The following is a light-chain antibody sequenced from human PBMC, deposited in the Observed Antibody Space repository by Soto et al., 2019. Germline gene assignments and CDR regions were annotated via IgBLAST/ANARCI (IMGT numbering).Light chain of an antibody. J-gene: IGKJ2*01. V-gene: IGKV1-33*01. CDR3: QQYNVVPPT. Sequence: DLQMTQSPSSLSASVGDRVTITCRASQDISIYLNWFQQKPGKAPKLLIYDVSNLEKGVPSRFTGSGSGKDFTLTINCLQPDENGTYFCQQYNVVPPTFGQGTRLEI. CDR1: QDISIY. CDR2: DVS.